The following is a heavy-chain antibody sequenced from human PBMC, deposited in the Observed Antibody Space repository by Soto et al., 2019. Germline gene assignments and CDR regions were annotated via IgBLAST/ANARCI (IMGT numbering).Heavy chain of an antibody. J-gene: IGHJ3*01. D-gene: IGHD5-18*01. V-gene: IGHV1-69*13. Sequence: SLKFSAKASVGTFSSYAISWVRQAPGQGLEWMGGIIPIFGTANYAQKFQGRVTITADESTITAYMELSSLRSEDTAVYYCARARGYSYGTLKGWGQGTMVTVSS. CDR1: VGTFSSYA. CDR3: ARARGYSYGTLKG. CDR2: IIPIFGTA.